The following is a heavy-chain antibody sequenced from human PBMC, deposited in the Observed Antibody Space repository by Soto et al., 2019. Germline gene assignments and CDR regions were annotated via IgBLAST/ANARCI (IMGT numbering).Heavy chain of an antibody. CDR2: ISSSSSYI. CDR1: GFTFSSYS. D-gene: IGHD3-9*01. Sequence: EVQLVESGGGLVKPGGSLRLSCAASGFTFSSYSMNWVRQAPGKGLEWVSSISSSSSYIYYADSVRGRFTISRDNAKNSLYLQMNNLRAEDTAVYYCARVLHFAWLNYVWGQGTLVTVSS. J-gene: IGHJ4*02. CDR3: ARVLHFAWLNYV. V-gene: IGHV3-21*01.